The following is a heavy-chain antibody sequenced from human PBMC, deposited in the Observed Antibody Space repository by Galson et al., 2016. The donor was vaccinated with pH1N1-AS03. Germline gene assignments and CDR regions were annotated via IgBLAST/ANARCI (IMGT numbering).Heavy chain of an antibody. CDR2: IIPFFGSA. J-gene: IGHJ6*02. D-gene: IGHD3-10*01. CDR3: ARGKWFGELAYYYYYGMDV. CDR1: GGTFGNFI. Sequence: SVKVSCKAAGGTFGNFIFTWVRQAPGQGLEWIGGIIPFFGSANYTQKLQDRVVITVDKSTRTVDMELRRLRYEDTAVYYCARGKWFGELAYYYYYGMDVWGQGTTVTVSS. V-gene: IGHV1-69*06.